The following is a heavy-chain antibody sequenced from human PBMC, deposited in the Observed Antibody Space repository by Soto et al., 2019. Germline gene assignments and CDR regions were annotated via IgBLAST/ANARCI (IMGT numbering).Heavy chain of an antibody. CDR1: GFSLTTGKMG. J-gene: IGHJ6*02. D-gene: IGHD4-17*01. V-gene: IGHV2-26*01. Sequence: QVTLKESGPALVKPTETLTLTCTVSGFSLTTGKMGVSWIRQPPGKALEWLAHIFSDNERSYSTSLQGRLTLSKDTSGSQVVLSMTNVDPVDTATYYCARMNVDSYQFYYAMDVWGQGTTVTVSS. CDR2: IFSDNER. CDR3: ARMNVDSYQFYYAMDV.